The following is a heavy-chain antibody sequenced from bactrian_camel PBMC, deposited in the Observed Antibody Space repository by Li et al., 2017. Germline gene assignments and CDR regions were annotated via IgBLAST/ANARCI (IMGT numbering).Heavy chain of an antibody. CDR3: ATWARSKCTVAEGLALNPY. CDR1: EDVYSRYC. CDR2: RDTDGTT. V-gene: IGHV3S53*01. D-gene: IGHD6*01. J-gene: IGHJ4*01. Sequence: QVQLVESGGGSVQAGGSLTLSCLASEDVYSRYCMGWFRQAPRKEREGVAVRDTDGTTTFADSVKGRFTLSRDNAKNTLYLQMQSLKVDDTATYYCATWARSKCTVAEGLALNPYWGQGTQVTVS.